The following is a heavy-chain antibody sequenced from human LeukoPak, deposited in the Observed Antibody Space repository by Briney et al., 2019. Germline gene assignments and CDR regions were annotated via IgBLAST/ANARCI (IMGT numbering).Heavy chain of an antibody. CDR2: IKSKTDGGTT. CDR1: GFTISSYG. J-gene: IGHJ2*01. D-gene: IGHD1-1*01. CDR3: TTETNWYFDL. Sequence: GGSLRLSCAASGFTISSYGMTWVRQAPGKGLEWIGRIKSKTDGGTTDYAAPVKGRFTISRDDSENTLYLQMNSLKTEDTAVYFCTTETNWYFDLWGRGTLVTVSS. V-gene: IGHV3-15*01.